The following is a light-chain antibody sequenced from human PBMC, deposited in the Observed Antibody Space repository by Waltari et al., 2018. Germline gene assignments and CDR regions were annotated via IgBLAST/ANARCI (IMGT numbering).Light chain of an antibody. CDR3: CSYVQKDIWL. Sequence: QSALTQPASVSGAPGQSITISCTATTSGSGNSDFVSWYQHHPGKVPKLLIYEVIKRPSNIPDRFTGSKSGNTASLSISGLQADDEADYYCCSYVQKDIWLFGRGTKVTVL. CDR2: EVI. J-gene: IGLJ3*02. V-gene: IGLV2-23*02. CDR1: TSGSGNSDF.